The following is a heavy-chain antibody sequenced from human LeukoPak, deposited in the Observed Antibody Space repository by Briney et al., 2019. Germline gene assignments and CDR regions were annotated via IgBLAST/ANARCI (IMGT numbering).Heavy chain of an antibody. V-gene: IGHV4-39*07. CDR1: LGSISSSSYY. D-gene: IGHD2-15*01. CDR3: ARGAVVVVAAPAPDAFDI. J-gene: IGHJ3*02. Sequence: PSETLSLTCTLSLGSISSSSYYWGWIRQPPGKGLEWMGCIYYIGSTYYNPSLKRRVTISVDTSKNQFSLKLSSVTAADTAVYYCARGAVVVVAAPAPDAFDIWGQGTMVTVSS. CDR2: IYYIGST.